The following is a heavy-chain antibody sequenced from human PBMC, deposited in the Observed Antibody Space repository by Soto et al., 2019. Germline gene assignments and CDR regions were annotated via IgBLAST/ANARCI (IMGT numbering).Heavy chain of an antibody. J-gene: IGHJ4*02. CDR2: NYYRGTT. CDR1: GGSISSGDYY. D-gene: IGHD1-1*01. CDR3: ARSRNSDDVPPY. Sequence: QVQLQESGPGLVKPSQTLSLTCTVSGGSISSGDYYWRWIRQPPGQGMEWIGYNYYRGTTYYNPTITIPVTLTADTSQSRCCLKLSSVAAAATAVYCCARSRNSDDVPPYWGQGSLVSVPS. V-gene: IGHV4-30-4*01.